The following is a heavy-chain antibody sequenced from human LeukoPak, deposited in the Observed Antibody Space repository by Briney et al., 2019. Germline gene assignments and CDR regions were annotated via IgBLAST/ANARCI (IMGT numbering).Heavy chain of an antibody. CDR1: GFTFSNHA. CDR2: ISYHGSAQ. CDR3: ARSLGPRWFSGRAL. Sequence: GRSLRLSCAASGFTFSNHAMYWVRQTPGKGLEWVAAISYHGSAQHSADSVRGRFTISRDNSNNMVYLQMNSLRSEDTALYYCARSLGPRWFSGRALGGQGTTVTVSS. V-gene: IGHV3-30-3*01. J-gene: IGHJ6*02. D-gene: IGHD4-23*01.